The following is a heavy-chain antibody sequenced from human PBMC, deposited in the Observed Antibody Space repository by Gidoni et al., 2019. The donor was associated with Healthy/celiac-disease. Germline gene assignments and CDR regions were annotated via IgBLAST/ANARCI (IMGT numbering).Heavy chain of an antibody. Sequence: QVQLQESGPGLVKPSETLSLTGTVAGGSISSYYWSWIRQPAGTGLDWIGRIYTSGSTNYTPSLKSRVTMSVVTSKNQFSLKLRSVTAADTAVYYCARSYRLEAPIVYWGRGTLVTFSS. CDR1: GGSISSYY. D-gene: IGHD1-26*01. CDR3: ARSYRLEAPIVY. V-gene: IGHV4-4*07. J-gene: IGHJ4*02. CDR2: IYTSGST.